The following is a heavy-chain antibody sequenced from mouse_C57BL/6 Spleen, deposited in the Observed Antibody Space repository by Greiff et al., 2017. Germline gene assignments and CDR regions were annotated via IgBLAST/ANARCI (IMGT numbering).Heavy chain of an antibody. V-gene: IGHV1-52*01. CDR1: GYTFTSYW. D-gene: IGHD2-3*01. CDR2: IDPSDSET. Sequence: QVQLQQPGAELVRPGSSVKLSCKASGYTFTSYWMHWVKQRPIQGLEWIGNIDPSDSETHYNQKFKDKATLTVDNSSSTAYMQLSSLTSDDSAVDYCARLPPIYDGYYGAIDHWGQGASVTVSS. CDR3: ARLPPIYDGYYGAIDH. J-gene: IGHJ4*01.